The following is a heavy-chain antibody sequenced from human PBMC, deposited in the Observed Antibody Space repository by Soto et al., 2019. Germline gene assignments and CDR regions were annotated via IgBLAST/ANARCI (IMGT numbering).Heavy chain of an antibody. Sequence: ASVKLSCKASAYTFTVYYMHWVRQAPVQGLEWMGWINPNSGGTNYAQKFQGWVTMTRDTSISTAYRELSRLRSDDTAVYYCARGEGGPSWGSIDYWGQGTLVTVSS. CDR1: AYTFTVYY. CDR3: ARGEGGPSWGSIDY. V-gene: IGHV1-2*04. D-gene: IGHD7-27*01. J-gene: IGHJ4*02. CDR2: INPNSGGT.